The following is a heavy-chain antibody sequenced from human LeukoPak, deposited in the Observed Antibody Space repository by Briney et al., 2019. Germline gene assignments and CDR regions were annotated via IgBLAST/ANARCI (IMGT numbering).Heavy chain of an antibody. Sequence: GGSLRLSCAASGFTFSSYWMHWVRQAPGKGLVWASRITSDGSSTSYADSVKGRFTISRDNAKNTLYLQMNSLRAEDTAVYYCARDVAPGDPLDCWGQGTLVSVSS. J-gene: IGHJ4*02. CDR1: GFTFSSYW. CDR3: ARDVAPGDPLDC. D-gene: IGHD2-21*02. V-gene: IGHV3-74*01. CDR2: ITSDGSST.